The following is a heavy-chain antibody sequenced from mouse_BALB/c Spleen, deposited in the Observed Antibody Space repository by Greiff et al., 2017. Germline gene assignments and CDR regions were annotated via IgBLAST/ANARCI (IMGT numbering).Heavy chain of an antibody. CDR3: TIYYYGSSRYYAMDY. CDR1: GFTFSNYW. J-gene: IGHJ4*01. CDR2: IRLKSNNYAT. Sequence: EVQLQESGGVLVQPGGSMKLSCVASGFTFSNYWMNWVRQSPEKGLEWVAEIRLKSNNYATHYAESVKGRFTISRDDSKSSVYLQMNNLRAEDTGIYYCTIYYYGSSRYYAMDYWGQGTSVTVSS. D-gene: IGHD1-1*01. V-gene: IGHV6-6*02.